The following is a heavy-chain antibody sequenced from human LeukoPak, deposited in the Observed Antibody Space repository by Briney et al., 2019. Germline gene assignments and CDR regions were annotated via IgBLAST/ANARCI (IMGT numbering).Heavy chain of an antibody. D-gene: IGHD4-23*01. CDR2: IIPIFGTA. CDR1: GGTFSSYA. Sequence: ASVKVSCKASGGTFSSYAISWVRQAPGQGLEWMGRIIPIFGTANYAQKFQGRVTITTDESTSTAYMELSSLRSEDTAVYYCARDLAPRNYGGNSPFDYWGQGTLVTVPS. CDR3: ARDLAPRNYGGNSPFDY. J-gene: IGHJ4*02. V-gene: IGHV1-69*05.